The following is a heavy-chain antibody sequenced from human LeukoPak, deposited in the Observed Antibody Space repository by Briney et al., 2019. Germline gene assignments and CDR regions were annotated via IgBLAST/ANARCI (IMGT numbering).Heavy chain of an antibody. CDR2: IKQDGSEK. V-gene: IGHV3-7*01. J-gene: IGHJ4*02. D-gene: IGHD2-2*01. CDR3: ARDGAPDAHCSSSSCAIR. Sequence: GGSLRLSCGASGFTFSSYWMNWVRQAPGKGLEWVANIKQDGSEKYCVDSVKGRFTISRDNAKNSLYLQMNSLRVEDTAVYYCARDGAPDAHCSSSSCAIRWGQGTLVTVSS. CDR1: GFTFSSYW.